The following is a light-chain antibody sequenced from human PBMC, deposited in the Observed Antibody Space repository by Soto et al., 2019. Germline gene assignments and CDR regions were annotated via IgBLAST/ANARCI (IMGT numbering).Light chain of an antibody. CDR3: SSYTSSSTRV. V-gene: IGLV2-14*03. CDR2: DIR. CDR1: SSDVGGYKY. J-gene: IGLJ1*01. Sequence: QSVLTQPASVSGSPGQSITISCTGTSSDVGGYKYVSWYQQHPGKAPKLMIYDIRKRPSGVSNRFSGSKSGNTASLTISGLQAEDEADYYCSSYTSSSTRVFGTGTKVTVL.